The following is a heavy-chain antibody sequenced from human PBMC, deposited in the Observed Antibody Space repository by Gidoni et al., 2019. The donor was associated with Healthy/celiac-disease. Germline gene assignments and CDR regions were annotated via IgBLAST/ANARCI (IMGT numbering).Heavy chain of an antibody. CDR1: GGSISSSSYY. V-gene: IGHV4-39*01. CDR2: IYYSGST. J-gene: IGHJ3*02. D-gene: IGHD1-1*01. CDR3: ARQTGPDAFDI. Sequence: QLQLQESGPGLVKPSETLSLTCTVSGGSISSSSYYWGWIRQPPGKGLEWIGSIYYSGSTYYNPSRKSRVTISVDTSKNQFSLKLSSVTAADTAVYYCARQTGPDAFDIWGQGTMVTVSS.